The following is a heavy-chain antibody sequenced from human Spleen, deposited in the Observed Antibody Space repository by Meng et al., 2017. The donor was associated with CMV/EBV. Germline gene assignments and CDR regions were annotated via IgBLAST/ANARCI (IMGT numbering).Heavy chain of an antibody. CDR3: ARTEMTTVTTSIDY. J-gene: IGHJ4*02. Sequence: SGGTVSSSSYYWGWIRQPTGKGLEWIGYINYSGSTNYNPSLKSRVTISVDTSKNQFSLRLSSVTAADTAVYYRARTEMTTVTTSIDYWGQGTLVTVSS. V-gene: IGHV4-61*01. CDR1: GGTVSSSSYY. D-gene: IGHD4-11*01. CDR2: INYSGST.